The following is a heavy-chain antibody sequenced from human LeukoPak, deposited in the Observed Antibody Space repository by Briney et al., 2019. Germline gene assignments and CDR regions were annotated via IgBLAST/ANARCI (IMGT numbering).Heavy chain of an antibody. Sequence: GASVKVSCKVFGGTFSSYAISWVRQAPGQGLEWMGGIIPVFGSAEYAQKFQGRVTITADESTTTAYMELRSLRSEDAAIYYCARDGKYQLLFNGMDVWGKGTTVTVSS. CDR1: GGTFSSYA. CDR2: IIPVFGSA. J-gene: IGHJ6*04. D-gene: IGHD2-2*01. V-gene: IGHV1-69*13. CDR3: ARDGKYQLLFNGMDV.